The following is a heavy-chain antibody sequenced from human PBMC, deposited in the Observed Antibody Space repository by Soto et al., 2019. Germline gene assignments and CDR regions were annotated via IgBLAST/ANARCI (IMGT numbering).Heavy chain of an antibody. V-gene: IGHV1-2*04. CDR1: GYTFTGYY. CDR3: AADSVHYESSGYYYNYYYGMDV. CDR2: INPNSGGT. Sequence: GASVKVSCKASGYTFTGYYMHWVRQAPGQGLEWMGWINPNSGGTNYAQKFQGWVTMTRDTSISTAYMELSRLRSDDTAVYYCAADSVHYESSGYYYNYYYGMDVWGQGTTVTVSS. D-gene: IGHD3-22*01. J-gene: IGHJ6*02.